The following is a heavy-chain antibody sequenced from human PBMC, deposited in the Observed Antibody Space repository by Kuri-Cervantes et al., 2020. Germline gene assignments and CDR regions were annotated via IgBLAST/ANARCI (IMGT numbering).Heavy chain of an antibody. CDR3: AREVTNYDFWSGQVGYYGMDV. V-gene: IGHV4-34*01. CDR1: GGSFSGYY. Sequence: GSLRLSCAVYGGSFSGYYWGWIRQPPGKGLEWIGEINHSGSTNYNPSLKSRVTMSVDTSKNQFSLKLSSVTAADTAVYYCAREVTNYDFWSGQVGYYGMDVWGQGTTVTVSS. J-gene: IGHJ6*02. D-gene: IGHD3-3*01. CDR2: INHSGST.